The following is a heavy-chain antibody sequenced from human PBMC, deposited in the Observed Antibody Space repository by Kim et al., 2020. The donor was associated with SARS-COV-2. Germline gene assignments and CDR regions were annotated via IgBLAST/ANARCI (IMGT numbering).Heavy chain of an antibody. D-gene: IGHD3-10*01. V-gene: IGHV3-33*01. CDR2: IWYDGSNK. Sequence: GGSLRLSCAASGFTFSSYGMHWVRQAPGKGLEWVAVIWYDGSNKYYADSVKGRFTISRDNSKNTLYLQMNSLRAEDTAVYYCARDRLNYYGSGSYYSYGMDAWGQGTTVTVSS. CDR1: GFTFSSYG. J-gene: IGHJ6*02. CDR3: ARDRLNYYGSGSYYSYGMDA.